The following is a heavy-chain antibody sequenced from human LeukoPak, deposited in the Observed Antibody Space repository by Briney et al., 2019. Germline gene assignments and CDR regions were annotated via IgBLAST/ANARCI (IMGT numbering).Heavy chain of an antibody. Sequence: PGGSLRLSCAASGFTFRIYAMSWVRQAPGKGLEWVSVIYSGGDTYYADSVKGRFTISRDNSKNTLYLQMNSLRVEDTAVCYCTTADYGDYDFWGQGTLVTVSS. V-gene: IGHV3-53*01. D-gene: IGHD4-17*01. CDR1: GFTFRIYA. CDR3: TTADYGDYDF. CDR2: IYSGGDT. J-gene: IGHJ4*02.